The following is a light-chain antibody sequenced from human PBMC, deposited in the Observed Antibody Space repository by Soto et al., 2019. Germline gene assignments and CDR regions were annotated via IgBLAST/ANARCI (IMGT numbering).Light chain of an antibody. J-gene: IGLJ2*01. CDR1: SSDVGGHNY. Sequence: QSALTQPASVSGSPGQSITISCTGTSSDVGGHNYVSWYQQHPGTAPKLMIYEVTNRPSGVSNRFSGSKSGNTASLTISGLQAEDEADYYCSSYTSSTTLAVVFGGGTKLTVL. CDR2: EVT. V-gene: IGLV2-14*01. CDR3: SSYTSSTTLAVV.